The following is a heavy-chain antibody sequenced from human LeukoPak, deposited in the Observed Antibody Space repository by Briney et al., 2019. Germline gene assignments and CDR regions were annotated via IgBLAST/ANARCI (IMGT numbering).Heavy chain of an antibody. V-gene: IGHV1-69*13. CDR1: GGTFSSYA. Sequence: SVKVSCKASGGTFSSYAISWVRQAPGQGLEWMGGIIPIFGSANYAQKFQGRVTITADESTSTAYMELSSLRSEDTALYYCARAPYSSGGSTNYYYYYYMDVWGKGTAVTVSS. CDR2: IIPIFGSA. J-gene: IGHJ6*03. D-gene: IGHD6-19*01. CDR3: ARAPYSSGGSTNYYYYYYMDV.